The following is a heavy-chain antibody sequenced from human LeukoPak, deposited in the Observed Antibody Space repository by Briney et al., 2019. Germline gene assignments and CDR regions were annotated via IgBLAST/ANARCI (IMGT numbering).Heavy chain of an antibody. J-gene: IGHJ4*02. V-gene: IGHV3-7*01. Sequence: AGGFLRLSCAASGFTFSDYYMSWIRQAPGKGLEWVANIKQDGSEKYYVDSVKGRFTISRDNAKNSLYLQMNSLRAEDTAVYYCARAADPVYDFWSGYPEDYWGQGTLVTVSS. CDR1: GFTFSDYY. D-gene: IGHD3-3*01. CDR3: ARAADPVYDFWSGYPEDY. CDR2: IKQDGSEK.